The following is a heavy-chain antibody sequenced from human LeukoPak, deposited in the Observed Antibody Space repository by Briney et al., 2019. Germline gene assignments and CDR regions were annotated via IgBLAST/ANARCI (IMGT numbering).Heavy chain of an antibody. Sequence: GGSLRLSCAASGFTFSSYSMNWVRQAPGKGLEWVGRIKSKTDGGTTDYAAPVKGRFTISRDDSKNTLYLQMNSLKTEDTAVYYCTTDPSYSYGYGQFDYWGQGTLVTVSS. D-gene: IGHD5-18*01. V-gene: IGHV3-15*01. CDR1: GFTFSSYS. CDR2: IKSKTDGGTT. CDR3: TTDPSYSYGYGQFDY. J-gene: IGHJ4*02.